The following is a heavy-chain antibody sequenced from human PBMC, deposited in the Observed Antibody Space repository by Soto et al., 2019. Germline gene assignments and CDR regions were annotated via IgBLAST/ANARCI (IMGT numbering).Heavy chain of an antibody. CDR2: INHSGST. J-gene: IGHJ4*02. D-gene: IGHD1-26*01. CDR1: GGSFSGYI. Sequence: QVQLQQWGAGLLKPSETLSLTCAVHGGSFSGYIWTWIRQPPGKGLQWIGQINHSGSTYYNPSLKSRVSISVQTSYDQISLELSSVTAADTAVYYCARGLITGSSYPGRWYNFDSWGQGTLDTVSS. V-gene: IGHV4-34*01. CDR3: ARGLITGSSYPGRWYNFDS.